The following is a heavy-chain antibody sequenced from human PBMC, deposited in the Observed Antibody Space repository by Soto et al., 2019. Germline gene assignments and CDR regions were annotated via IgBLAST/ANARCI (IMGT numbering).Heavy chain of an antibody. CDR3: ARDGPPEDY. CDR2: ISANNGNT. CDR1: GYTFTSYG. J-gene: IGHJ4*02. V-gene: IGHV1-18*01. Sequence: QVQLVQSGAEVKKPGASVKVSCKASGYTFTSYGISWVRQAPGQGLEWMGWISANNGNTNYEQKLRGRVTMTTDTPTSTAYMELRSLRSEDTAVYYWARDGPPEDYGGQGTLVTAPS.